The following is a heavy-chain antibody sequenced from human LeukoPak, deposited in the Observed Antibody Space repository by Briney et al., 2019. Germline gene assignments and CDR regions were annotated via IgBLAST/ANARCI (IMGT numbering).Heavy chain of an antibody. Sequence: GGSLRLSCAASGFTFIDYDMNWVRQAIGKGLEWVSAIGIRGDTHYSESVKGRFTITRENANSSLYLQMNSQRAKDKAVDDCARGRIQVTSIDDFDYWGQGTLVTVSS. D-gene: IGHD4-17*01. CDR2: IGIRGDT. CDR1: GFTFIDYD. V-gene: IGHV3-13*01. CDR3: ARGRIQVTSIDDFDY. J-gene: IGHJ4*02.